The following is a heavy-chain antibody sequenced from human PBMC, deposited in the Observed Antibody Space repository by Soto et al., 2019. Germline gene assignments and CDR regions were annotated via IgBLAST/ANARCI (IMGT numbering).Heavy chain of an antibody. V-gene: IGHV3-9*01. D-gene: IGHD6-13*01. Sequence: EVQLVESGGGLVQPGRSLRLSCAASGFTFDDYAMHWVRQAPGKGLEWVSGISWNSGSIGYADSVKGRFTISRDNAKNPLDLLMNSLRAEDTALYYCAMGGIASTVGGAEYFQHWGQGTLVTVSS. CDR1: GFTFDDYA. CDR3: AMGGIASTVGGAEYFQH. J-gene: IGHJ1*01. CDR2: ISWNSGSI.